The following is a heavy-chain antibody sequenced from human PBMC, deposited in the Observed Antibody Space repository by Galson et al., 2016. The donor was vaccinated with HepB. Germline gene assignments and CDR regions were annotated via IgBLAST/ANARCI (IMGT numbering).Heavy chain of an antibody. CDR1: GGSVSRYY. D-gene: IGHD1-26*01. V-gene: IGHV4-4*07. CDR3: ARDGTDGMDA. CDR2: VSTTETT. J-gene: IGHJ6*02. Sequence: LTCIVSGGSVSRYYWGWIRQPAGKGLGWIGRVSTTETTNYNPSLKSRVTLSVDTPKNQFSLNLRSVTDADTAVYFCARDGTDGMDAWGQGTTVTVSS.